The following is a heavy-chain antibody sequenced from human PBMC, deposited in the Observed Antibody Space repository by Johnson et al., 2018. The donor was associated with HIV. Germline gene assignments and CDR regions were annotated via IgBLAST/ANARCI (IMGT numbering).Heavy chain of an antibody. D-gene: IGHD2-2*01. Sequence: QVQLVESGGGLVKPGGSLRLSCAASGFTFSDYYMSWIRQAPGKGLEWVSYMSTSGSPSYYVDSVKGRFTISRDNAKNSVYLQMNNLRVEDTAVYYCARDPHGGYCSSSSCYGGVAFDIWGQGTMVIVS. CDR3: ARDPHGGYCSSSSCYGGVAFDI. V-gene: IGHV3-11*04. J-gene: IGHJ3*02. CDR1: GFTFSDYY. CDR2: MSTSGSPS.